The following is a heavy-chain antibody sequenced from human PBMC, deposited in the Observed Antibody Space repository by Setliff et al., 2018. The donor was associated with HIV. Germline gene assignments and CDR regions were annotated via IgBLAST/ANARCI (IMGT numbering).Heavy chain of an antibody. D-gene: IGHD6-13*01. CDR3: ARDDGRSWLIDY. CDR1: GYTFTSYD. J-gene: IGHJ4*02. Sequence: ASVKVSCKASGYTFTSYDINWVRQATGQGLEWMGWMNPNSGNTGYVQKFQDRVTMTRNTSISTAYMELSSLRSEDTAVYYCARDDGRSWLIDYWGQGTLVTVSS. V-gene: IGHV1-8*01. CDR2: MNPNSGNT.